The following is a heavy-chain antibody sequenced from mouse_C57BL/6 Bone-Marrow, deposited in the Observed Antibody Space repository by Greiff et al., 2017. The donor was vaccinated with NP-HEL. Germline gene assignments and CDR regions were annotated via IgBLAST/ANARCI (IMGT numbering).Heavy chain of an antibody. V-gene: IGHV1-69*01. Sequence: QVQLQQPGAELVMPGASVKLSCKASGYTFTSYWMHWVKQRPGQGLEWIGEIDPSDSYTNYNQKFKGKSTLTVDKSSSTAYMQLSSLTSEDSAVYYCARAYYYGPPWFAYWGQGTLVTVSA. CDR2: IDPSDSYT. CDR1: GYTFTSYW. J-gene: IGHJ3*01. CDR3: ARAYYYGPPWFAY. D-gene: IGHD1-1*01.